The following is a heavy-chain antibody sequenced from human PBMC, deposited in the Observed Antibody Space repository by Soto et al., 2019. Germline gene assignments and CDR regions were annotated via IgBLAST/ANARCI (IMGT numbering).Heavy chain of an antibody. Sequence: PGGSLRLSCAASGFTFSSYAMSWVRQAPGKGLEWVSAISGSGGSTYYADSVKGRFTISRDNSKNTLYLQMNSLRAEGTAVYYCAKRKYYYYYGMDVWGQGTTVTISS. CDR3: AKRKYYYYYGMDV. CDR1: GFTFSSYA. CDR2: ISGSGGST. V-gene: IGHV3-23*01. J-gene: IGHJ6*02.